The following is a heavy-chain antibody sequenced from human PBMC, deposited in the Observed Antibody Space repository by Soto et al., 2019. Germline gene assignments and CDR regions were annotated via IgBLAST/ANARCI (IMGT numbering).Heavy chain of an antibody. J-gene: IGHJ6*02. CDR1: GYTFTSYG. CDR3: ARESGYSSSWYTYAGVDYYYGMDV. Sequence: QVQLVQSGAEVKKPGASVKVSCKASGYTFTSYGISWVRQAPGQGLEWMGWISAYNGNTNYAQKLQGRVTMTTDTSTSTAYMELMSLRSDDTAVYYCARESGYSSSWYTYAGVDYYYGMDVWGQGTTVTVSS. D-gene: IGHD6-13*01. V-gene: IGHV1-18*01. CDR2: ISAYNGNT.